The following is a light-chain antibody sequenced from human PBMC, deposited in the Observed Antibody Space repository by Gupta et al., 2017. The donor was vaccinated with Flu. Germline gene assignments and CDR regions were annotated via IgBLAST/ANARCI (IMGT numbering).Light chain of an antibody. CDR3: QNDVSSILT. Sequence: AWYQTKPGKAPQLLVYEASRVASGVPSRFSGRGSETDFTLTITSRQPEDFATYYCQNDVSSILTFGRGTRVEIK. CDR2: EAS. J-gene: IGKJ4*01. V-gene: IGKV1-5*03.